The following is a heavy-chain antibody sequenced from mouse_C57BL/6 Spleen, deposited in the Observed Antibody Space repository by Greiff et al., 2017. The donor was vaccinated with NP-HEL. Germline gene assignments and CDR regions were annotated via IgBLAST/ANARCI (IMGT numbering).Heavy chain of an antibody. CDR2: IDPSDSYT. Sequence: QVQLQQPGAELVKPGASVKLSCKASGYTFTSYWMQWVKQRPGQGLEWIGEIDPSDSYTNYNQKFKGKATLTVDTSSSTAYMQSSSLTSEDSAVYYCARVGSSGDVRFAYWGQGTLVTVSA. D-gene: IGHD3-2*02. J-gene: IGHJ3*01. CDR3: ARVGSSGDVRFAY. CDR1: GYTFTSYW. V-gene: IGHV1-50*01.